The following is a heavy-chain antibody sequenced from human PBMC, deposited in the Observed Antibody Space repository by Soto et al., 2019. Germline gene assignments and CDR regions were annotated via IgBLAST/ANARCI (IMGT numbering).Heavy chain of an antibody. J-gene: IGHJ6*02. CDR2: IYYSGST. Sequence: KPSETLSLTCTVSGGPVSSGSYYWSWIRQPPGKGLEWIGYIYYSGSTNYNPSLKSRVTISVDTSKNQFSLKLSSVTAADTAVYYCARDRGITMIVDTLDYYYYGMDVWGQGTTVTVSS. CDR1: GGPVSSGSYY. V-gene: IGHV4-61*01. CDR3: ARDRGITMIVDTLDYYYYGMDV. D-gene: IGHD3-22*01.